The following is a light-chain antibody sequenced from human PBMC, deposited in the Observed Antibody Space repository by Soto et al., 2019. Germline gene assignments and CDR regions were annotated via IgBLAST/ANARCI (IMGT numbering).Light chain of an antibody. CDR2: DVS. CDR3: QQYNNWPFS. CDR1: QGVTTN. Sequence: EIVLTHSQATLSVSAPEGATLXCRAGQGVTTNFAWYQQKSGQSPRLLIYDVSIRATGVPARFSGTGSETDFTLTISGLQSEDSAIYFCQQYNNWPFSFGQGTRLEIK. J-gene: IGKJ5*01. V-gene: IGKV3-15*01.